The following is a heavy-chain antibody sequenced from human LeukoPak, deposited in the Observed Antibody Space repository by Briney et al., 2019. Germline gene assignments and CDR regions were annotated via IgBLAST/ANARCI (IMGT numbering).Heavy chain of an antibody. CDR1: GGSISSYY. CDR2: IYYSGST. D-gene: IGHD5-24*01. CDR3: ARDSSRDGYIGFDY. J-gene: IGHJ4*02. V-gene: IGHV4-59*12. Sequence: SETLSLTCTVSGGSISSYYWSWIRQPPGKGLEWIGYIYYSGSTNYNPSLKSRVTISVDTSKNQFSLKLSSVTAADTAVYYCARDSSRDGYIGFDYWGQGTLVTVSS.